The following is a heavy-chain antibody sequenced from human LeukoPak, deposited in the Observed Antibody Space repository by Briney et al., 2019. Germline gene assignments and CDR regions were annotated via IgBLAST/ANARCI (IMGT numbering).Heavy chain of an antibody. CDR1: GGSISSYY. D-gene: IGHD6-13*01. V-gene: IGHV4-4*07. CDR3: VRDGGILGREFYVY. J-gene: IGHJ4*02. Sequence: SETLSLTCTVSGGSISSYYWNWIRQPAGKGLEWIGRIYTSGSTNYNPSLKSRVTISVDTSKNQFSLKLTSVTAADTAVYYCVRDGGILGREFYVYWGQGTLVTVSS. CDR2: IYTSGST.